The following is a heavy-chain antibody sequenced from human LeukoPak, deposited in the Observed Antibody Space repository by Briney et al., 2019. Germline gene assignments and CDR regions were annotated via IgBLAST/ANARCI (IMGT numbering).Heavy chain of an antibody. V-gene: IGHV3-21*01. D-gene: IGHD3-3*01. CDR1: GFTFSSYS. CDR2: ISSSSSYI. CDR3: ARDRIFGVVYDAFDI. J-gene: IGHJ3*02. Sequence: GGSLRLSCAASGFTFSSYSMNWVRQAPGKGLEWVSSISSSSSYIYYADSVKGRFTISRDNAKNSLYLQMNSLRAEDTAVYYCARDRIFGVVYDAFDIWGQGTMVTVSS.